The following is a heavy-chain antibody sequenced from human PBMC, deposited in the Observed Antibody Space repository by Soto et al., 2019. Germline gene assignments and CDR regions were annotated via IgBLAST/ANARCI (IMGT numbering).Heavy chain of an antibody. J-gene: IGHJ5*02. CDR3: GRVPDYAPTCSHP. CDR2: ISSSSSTI. V-gene: IGHV3-48*01. Sequence: GGSLRLSCAASGFTFSSYGMNWVRQAPGKGLEWVSYISSSSSTIYYADSVKGRFTISRDNAKNSLYLQMNSLRAEDTAVYYWGRVPDYAPTCSHPWGKEPLATFPS. CDR1: GFTFSSYG. D-gene: IGHD4-17*01.